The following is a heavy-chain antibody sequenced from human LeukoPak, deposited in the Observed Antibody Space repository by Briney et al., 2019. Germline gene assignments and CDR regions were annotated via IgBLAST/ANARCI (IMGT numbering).Heavy chain of an antibody. CDR1: GASISSYY. D-gene: IGHD3-10*01. V-gene: IGHV4-59*01. J-gene: IGHJ4*02. CDR3: ASISSGR. CDR2: ISYSGST. Sequence: ETLSLTCTVSGASISSYYWTWIRQPPGKGLEWIGYISYSGSTNYNPFLKSRVTISVDTSKNQFSLKLSSVTAADTAVYYCASISSGRWGQGTLVIVSS.